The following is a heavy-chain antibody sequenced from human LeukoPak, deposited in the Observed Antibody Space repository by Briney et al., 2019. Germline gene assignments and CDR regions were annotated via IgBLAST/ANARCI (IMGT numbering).Heavy chain of an antibody. V-gene: IGHV4-39*01. CDR3: ARRVWGYCGGDCYLYYFDY. Sequence: SETLSLTCSVSGGSISSGSYYWGWIRQPPGKGLEWIGSIYYSGSTYYNPSLKSRVTISIDTSKNQFSLKLSSVTAADTAVYYCARRVWGYCGGDCYLYYFDYWGQGALVTVSS. D-gene: IGHD2-21*02. CDR1: GGSISSGSYY. CDR2: IYYSGST. J-gene: IGHJ4*02.